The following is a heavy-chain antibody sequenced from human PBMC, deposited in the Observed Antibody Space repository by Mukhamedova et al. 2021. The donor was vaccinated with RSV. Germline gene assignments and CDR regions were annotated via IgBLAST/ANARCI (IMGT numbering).Heavy chain of an antibody. V-gene: IGHV3-49*02. CDR2: AYGGTT. CDR3: TRDGGDVVPAASSADP. D-gene: IGHD2-2*01. Sequence: AYGGTTEYAASVKGRFTISRDDTKSIAYLQMNSLKTEDTAVYYCTRDGGDVVPAASSADPWGQGTLVTVSS. J-gene: IGHJ5*02.